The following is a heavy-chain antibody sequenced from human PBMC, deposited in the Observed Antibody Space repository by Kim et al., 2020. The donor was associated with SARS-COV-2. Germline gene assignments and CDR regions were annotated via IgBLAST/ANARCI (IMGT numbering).Heavy chain of an antibody. V-gene: IGHV4-4*02. Sequence: SETLSLTCAVSGGSISSGNWWCCVRPPPGKGLEWLGEIYHSGTANYNQSLKSRVTLSVDKSKNQLSLKLSTVTAADTAVYYCTTSVVAAYFDNWGQGTLVTVSS. CDR3: TTSVVAAYFDN. D-gene: IGHD2-15*01. CDR2: IYHSGTA. J-gene: IGHJ4*02. CDR1: GGSISSGNW.